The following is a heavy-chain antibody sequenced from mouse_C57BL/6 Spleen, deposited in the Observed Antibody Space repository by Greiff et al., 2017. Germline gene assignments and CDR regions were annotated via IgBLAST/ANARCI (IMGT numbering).Heavy chain of an antibody. CDR1: GFSFNTYA. CDR3: VRPARANWDETFAY. J-gene: IGHJ3*01. D-gene: IGHD4-1*01. V-gene: IGHV10-1*01. Sequence: EVQLVESGGGLVQPKGSLKLSCAASGFSFNTYAMNWVRQAPGKGLEWVARIRSKSNNYATYYADSVKDRFTISRDDSESMLYLQMNNLKTEDTAMYYCVRPARANWDETFAYWGQGTLVTVSA. CDR2: IRSKSNNYAT.